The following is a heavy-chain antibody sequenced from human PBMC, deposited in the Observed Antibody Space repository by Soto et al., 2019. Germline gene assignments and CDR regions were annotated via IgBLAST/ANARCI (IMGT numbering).Heavy chain of an antibody. D-gene: IGHD2-2*01. CDR1: GFTFSSYS. V-gene: IGHV3-21*01. CDR2: ISSSSSYI. CDR3: ASFCSTSCYDFDY. Sequence: XGSLILSCAAAGFTFSSYSMNWVRQAPGKGLEWVSSISSSSSYIYYADSVKGRFTISRDNAKNSLYLQMNSLRAEDTAVYYCASFCSTSCYDFDYWGQGTLVTVSS. J-gene: IGHJ4*02.